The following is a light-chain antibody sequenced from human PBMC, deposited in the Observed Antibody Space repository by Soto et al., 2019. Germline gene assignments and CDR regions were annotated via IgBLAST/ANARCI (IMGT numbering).Light chain of an antibody. CDR2: DAS. CDR3: QHYDNTPT. CDR1: QSVSRY. J-gene: IGKJ4*01. V-gene: IGKV3-11*01. Sequence: EIGFTQSPATLSLSPGERARLSCRASQSVSRYLAWYQHKVGQAPRLLIYDASSRATGIPARFSGSGSGTDFTLTISRLEPEDFAVYCCQHYDNTPTFGGGTKVDI.